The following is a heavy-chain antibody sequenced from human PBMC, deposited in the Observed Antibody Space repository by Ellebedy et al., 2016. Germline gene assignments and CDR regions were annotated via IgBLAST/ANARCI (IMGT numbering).Heavy chain of an antibody. CDR2: IFYTGGA. D-gene: IGHD1-1*01. J-gene: IGHJ4*02. V-gene: IGHV4-59*03. CDR1: GDSMSRYY. CDR3: ARWSSWKGGLDY. Sequence: SETLSLTXTVSGDSMSRYYWSWIRQPPGKGLEWIAYIFYTGGAIYHPSLKSRVIISVDTSNNQFSLKLTSVTAADTAVYYCARWSSWKGGLDYWGQGTLVTVSS.